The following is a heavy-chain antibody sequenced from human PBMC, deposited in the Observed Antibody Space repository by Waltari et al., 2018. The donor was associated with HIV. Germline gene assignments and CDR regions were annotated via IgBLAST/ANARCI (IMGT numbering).Heavy chain of an antibody. CDR1: GFTVSSVY. V-gene: IGHV3-53*01. J-gene: IGHJ4*02. D-gene: IGHD6-13*01. Sequence: EVQLVESGGGLIQPGGSLRLPCAASGFTVSSVYINWVRQAPGKGLEWVSVIHSSGGTNYADSVKGRFTISRDNSKNTLYLQMNSLGAEDTAVYYCARDTTVVGTRYFDYWGRGTLVTVSS. CDR3: ARDTTVVGTRYFDY. CDR2: IHSSGGT.